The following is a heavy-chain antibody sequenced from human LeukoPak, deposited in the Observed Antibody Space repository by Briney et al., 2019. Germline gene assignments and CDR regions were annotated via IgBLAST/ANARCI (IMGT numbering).Heavy chain of an antibody. J-gene: IGHJ4*02. D-gene: IGHD3-16*02. Sequence: ASVKVSCKASGYTFTSYGISWVRQAPGQGLEWMGWISAYNGNTNYAQKLQGRVTMTTDTSTSTAYMELRSLRSDDTAVYYCAKLSTGFLGELSPNDYWGQGTLVTVSS. CDR1: GYTFTSYG. V-gene: IGHV1-18*01. CDR3: AKLSTGFLGELSPNDY. CDR2: ISAYNGNT.